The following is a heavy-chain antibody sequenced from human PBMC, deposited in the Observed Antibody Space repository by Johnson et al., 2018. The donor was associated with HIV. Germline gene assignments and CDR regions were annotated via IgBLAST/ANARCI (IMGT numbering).Heavy chain of an antibody. D-gene: IGHD1-26*01. CDR3: ARSVDSGRAAGAFDI. CDR2: TSYDGSNT. Sequence: QVQLVESGGGLVKPGGSLRLSCAASGFTFSDYYMSWIRQAPGKGLEWVAVTSYDGSNTYYGDSVKGRFTISRDNAKNSLYLQMNRLRAEDTALYYCARSVDSGRAAGAFDIWGQGTMVTVSS. J-gene: IGHJ3*02. V-gene: IGHV3-11*01. CDR1: GFTFSDYY.